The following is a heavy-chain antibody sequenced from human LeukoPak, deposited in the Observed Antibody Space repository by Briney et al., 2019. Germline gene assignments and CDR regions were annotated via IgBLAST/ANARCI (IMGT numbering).Heavy chain of an antibody. V-gene: IGHV3-7*01. CDR3: ARDSDDCTNGVCYPTYFDY. Sequence: GGSLRLSCAASGFTFSSYWMGWVRQAPGKGLEWVANIKQDGSEEYYVDSVKGRFTISRDNAKNSLYLQMNSLRAEDTAVYYCARDSDDCTNGVCYPTYFDYWGQGTPVTVSS. D-gene: IGHD2-8*01. CDR2: IKQDGSEE. CDR1: GFTFSSYW. J-gene: IGHJ4*02.